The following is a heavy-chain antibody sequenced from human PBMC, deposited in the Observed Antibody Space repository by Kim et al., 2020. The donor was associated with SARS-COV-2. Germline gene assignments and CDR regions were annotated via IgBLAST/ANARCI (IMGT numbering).Heavy chain of an antibody. CDR2: ISYDGSNK. CDR1: GFTFSSYG. Sequence: GGSLRLSCAASGFTFSSYGMHWVRQAPGKGLEWVAVISYDGSNKYYADSVKGRFTISRDNSKNTLYLQMNSLRAEDTAVYYCAKALRYFDPDYWGQGTLVTVSS. V-gene: IGHV3-30*18. D-gene: IGHD3-9*01. J-gene: IGHJ4*02. CDR3: AKALRYFDPDY.